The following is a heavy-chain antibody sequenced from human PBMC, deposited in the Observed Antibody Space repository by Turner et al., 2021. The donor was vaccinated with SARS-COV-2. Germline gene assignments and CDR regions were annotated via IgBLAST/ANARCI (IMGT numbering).Heavy chain of an antibody. J-gene: IGHJ4*02. D-gene: IGHD3-16*01. Sequence: QVQLVQSGAEVKKPGASVKVSFKASGGTFSSNAISCVRQAPGQGLEWMGGIIPIFGRANYAQKFEGRVTITADKSTSTAYMELSSLRSDDTAVYYCARSWGMSNSDFDYWGQGTLVTGSS. CDR1: GGTFSSNA. V-gene: IGHV1-69*06. CDR2: IIPIFGRA. CDR3: ARSWGMSNSDFDY.